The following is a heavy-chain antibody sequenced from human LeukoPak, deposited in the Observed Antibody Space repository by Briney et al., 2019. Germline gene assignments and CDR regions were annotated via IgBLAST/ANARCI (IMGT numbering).Heavy chain of an antibody. CDR3: ARTIFGVNWNYPYYMDV. CDR1: GGSISSSTYY. J-gene: IGHJ6*03. CDR2: IYYSGST. D-gene: IGHD1-20*01. V-gene: IGHV4-39*01. Sequence: PSETLSLTCTVSGGSISSSTYYWGWIRQPPGKGLEWIGRIYYSGSTYYNPSLKSRVTISVDTSNNQFSLKLSSVTAPDTAVYYCARTIFGVNWNYPYYMDVWGTGTTVTVSS.